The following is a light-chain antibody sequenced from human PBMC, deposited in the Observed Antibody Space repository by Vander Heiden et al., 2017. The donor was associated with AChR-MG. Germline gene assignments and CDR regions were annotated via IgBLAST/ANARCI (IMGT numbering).Light chain of an antibody. CDR1: TSTIDDYRS. CDR3: TSYTSGKSPSVV. CDR2: DVT. V-gene: IGLV2-14*03. Sequence: SAPPQPASVTGSPGQSVTISSTGATSTIDDYRSFSWYQQHPGKAPKLIIYDVTKRPSGVSDRFSGSKSGNTASLTISGVQSEDEAIYYCTSYTSGKSPSVVFGRGTKLTVV. J-gene: IGLJ2*01.